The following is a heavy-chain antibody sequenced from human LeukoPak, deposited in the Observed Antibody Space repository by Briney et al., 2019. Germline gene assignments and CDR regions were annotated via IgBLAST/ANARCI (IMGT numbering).Heavy chain of an antibody. CDR3: AKHSRLSGDRQDY. V-gene: IGHV3-23*01. J-gene: IGHJ4*02. CDR2: ISGSGGST. D-gene: IGHD3-22*01. CDR1: GFTFSSYG. Sequence: GGSLRLSCAASGFTFSSYGMSWVRQAPGKGLEWVSAISGSGGSTYYADSVKGRFTISRDNSKNTLYLQMNSLRAEDTAVYYCAKHSRLSGDRQDYWGQGTLVTVSS.